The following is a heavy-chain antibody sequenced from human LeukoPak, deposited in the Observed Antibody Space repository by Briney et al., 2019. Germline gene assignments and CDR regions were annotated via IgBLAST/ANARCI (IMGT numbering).Heavy chain of an antibody. CDR3: ARLAAAGTLNNWFDP. Sequence: SVKVSCKASGGTFSSYAISWVRQAPGQGLEWMGGIIPIFGTANYAQKFQGRVTITADESTSTAYMELSSLRSEDTAVYYCARLAAAGTLNNWFDPWGQGTLVTVSS. J-gene: IGHJ5*02. CDR2: IIPIFGTA. CDR1: GGTFSSYA. D-gene: IGHD6-13*01. V-gene: IGHV1-69*13.